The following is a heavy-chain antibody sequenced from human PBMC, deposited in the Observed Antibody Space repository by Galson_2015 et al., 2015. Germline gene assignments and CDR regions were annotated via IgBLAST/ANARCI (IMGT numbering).Heavy chain of an antibody. CDR3: ARGQVTGGNFDF. V-gene: IGHV1-46*01. J-gene: IGHJ4*02. Sequence: SVKVSCKASGYTFTSYYVHWVRQAPGQGLEWMGIINPSGGGTSYAQRFQGRVTMSRDTSTTTVYMELSSLRSDDTAVYYCARGQVTGGNFDFWGQGTLVTVSS. CDR1: GYTFTSYY. CDR2: INPSGGGT. D-gene: IGHD2-21*02.